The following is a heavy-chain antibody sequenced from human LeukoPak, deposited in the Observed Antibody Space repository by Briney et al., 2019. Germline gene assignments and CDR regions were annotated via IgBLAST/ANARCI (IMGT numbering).Heavy chain of an antibody. CDR3: ARGSVVPKNWFDP. V-gene: IGHV4-38-2*02. CDR2: IYYSGST. D-gene: IGHD2-21*01. CDR1: GYSISSGYY. Sequence: MSSETLSLTCTVSGYSISSGYYWGWIRQPPGKGLEWIGSIYYSGSTYYNPSLKSRVTISVDTSKNQFSLKLSSVTAADMAVYYCARGSVVPKNWFDPWGQGTLVTVSS. J-gene: IGHJ5*02.